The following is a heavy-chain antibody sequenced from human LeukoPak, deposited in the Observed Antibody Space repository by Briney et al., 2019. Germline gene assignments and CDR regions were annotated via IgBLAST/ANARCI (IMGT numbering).Heavy chain of an antibody. D-gene: IGHD3-3*01. CDR1: GYTFTGYY. CDR2: INPNSGGT. CDR3: ARVLFDFWSGFGS. J-gene: IGHJ4*02. Sequence: GASVKVSCKTSGYTFTGYYIHWVRQAPGQGLEWMGWINPNSGGTDYAQKFQGRVTMTRDTSISTAYMELSRLSSDDRAVYYCARVLFDFWSGFGSWGQGTLVTVSS. V-gene: IGHV1-2*02.